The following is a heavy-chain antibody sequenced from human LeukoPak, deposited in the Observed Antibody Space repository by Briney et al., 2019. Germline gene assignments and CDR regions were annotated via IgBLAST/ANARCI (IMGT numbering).Heavy chain of an antibody. D-gene: IGHD3-22*01. CDR3: ARRGYYYDSSGYYYWFDH. CDR2: INHSGST. J-gene: IGHJ5*02. Sequence: PSETLSLTCTVSGGSISSGSYYWSWIRQPPGKGLEWIGEINHSGSTNYNPSLKSRVTISVDTSKNQFSLKLSSVTAADTAVYYCARRGYYYDSSGYYYWFDHWGQGTLVTVSS. CDR1: GGSISSGSYY. V-gene: IGHV4-39*07.